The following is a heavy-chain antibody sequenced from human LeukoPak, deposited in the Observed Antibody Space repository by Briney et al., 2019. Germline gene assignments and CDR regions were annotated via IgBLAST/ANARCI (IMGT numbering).Heavy chain of an antibody. Sequence: SGGSLRLSCAASGFTFSDYYMSWIRQAPGKGLEWVSYISSSSSYTNYADSVKSRFTISRDNAKNSLYLQMNSLRAEDTAVYYCARDQSYYYDSSGYSGVDYWGQGTLVTVSS. D-gene: IGHD3-22*01. CDR1: GFTFSDYY. V-gene: IGHV3-11*06. CDR2: ISSSSSYT. CDR3: ARDQSYYYDSSGYSGVDY. J-gene: IGHJ4*02.